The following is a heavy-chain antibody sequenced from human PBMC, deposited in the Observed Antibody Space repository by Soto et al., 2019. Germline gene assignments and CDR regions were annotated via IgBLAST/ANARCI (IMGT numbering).Heavy chain of an antibody. D-gene: IGHD1-26*01. CDR1: GFTFRNHG. V-gene: IGHV3-33*01. Sequence: QVQLVESGGGVVQPGRSLRLSCEGSGFTFRNHGMHWIRQSPGKGLEWLAVIWYDGSEKYYADSVKGRFTISRDNSKNTLYLQMNSLRVEDTAIYYCARGSNSRVVEPWGQGTVVTVS. J-gene: IGHJ5*02. CDR3: ARGSNSRVVEP. CDR2: IWYDGSEK.